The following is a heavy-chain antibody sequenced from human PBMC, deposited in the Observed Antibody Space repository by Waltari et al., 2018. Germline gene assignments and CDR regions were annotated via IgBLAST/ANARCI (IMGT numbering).Heavy chain of an antibody. Sequence: EVQLVESGGGLVQPGGSLRLSCAASGFTFSSYAMHRVRQAPGKGLEYVSAISSNGGSTYYANYVKGRFTISRDNSKNTLYLQMGSLRAEDMAVYYCASRGDYGGNWFDPWGQGTLVTVSS. J-gene: IGHJ5*02. CDR3: ASRGDYGGNWFDP. D-gene: IGHD3-16*01. V-gene: IGHV3-64*01. CDR1: GFTFSSYA. CDR2: ISSNGGST.